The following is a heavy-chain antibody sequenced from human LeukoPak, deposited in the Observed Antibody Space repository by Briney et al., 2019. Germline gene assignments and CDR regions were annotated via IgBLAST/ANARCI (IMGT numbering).Heavy chain of an antibody. CDR2: ISGSGGST. CDR3: AKAGLSHYYDSSGYYYVDY. J-gene: IGHJ4*02. CDR1: GFTFSSYA. Sequence: HPGGSLRLSCAASGFTFSSYAMSWVRQAPGKGLEWVSAISGSGGSTYYADSVKGRFTISRDNSKNTLYLQMNSLRAEDTAVYYCAKAGLSHYYDSSGYYYVDYWGQGTLVTVSS. D-gene: IGHD3-22*01. V-gene: IGHV3-23*01.